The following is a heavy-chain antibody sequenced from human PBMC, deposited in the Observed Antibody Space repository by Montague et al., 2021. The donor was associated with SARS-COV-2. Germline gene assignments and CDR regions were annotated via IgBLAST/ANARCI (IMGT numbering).Heavy chain of an antibody. D-gene: IGHD1-26*01. Sequence: SLRLSCAASGFTFSSYAMHWVRQAPGKGLEWVSVISYGGSKKYYADSVKGRFTTSRDNSKNTLYLQMNTLRAEDTAVYYFARPFGGRYYSGFDYWGQGTLGTVSS. CDR2: ISYGGSKK. CDR3: ARPFGGRYYSGFDY. CDR1: GFTFSSYA. V-gene: IGHV3-30*04. J-gene: IGHJ4*02.